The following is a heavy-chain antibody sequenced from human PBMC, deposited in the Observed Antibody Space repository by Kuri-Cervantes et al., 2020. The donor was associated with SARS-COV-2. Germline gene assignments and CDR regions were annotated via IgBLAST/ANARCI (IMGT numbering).Heavy chain of an antibody. CDR1: GFTFSRYA. CDR3: AKDQHGIVVVVAAIEY. V-gene: IGHV3-30-3*01. CDR2: ISYDGSNK. D-gene: IGHD2-15*01. J-gene: IGHJ4*02. Sequence: GESLKISCAASGFTFSRYAMHWVRQAPGKGLEWVAVISYDGSNKYYADTVKGRFTISRDNSKNTLYLQMNSLRSEDTAVYYCAKDQHGIVVVVAAIEYWGQGTLVTVSS.